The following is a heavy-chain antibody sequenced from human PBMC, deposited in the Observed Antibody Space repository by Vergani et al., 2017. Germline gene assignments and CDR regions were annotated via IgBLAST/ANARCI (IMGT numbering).Heavy chain of an antibody. D-gene: IGHD3-3*01. CDR3: ARGRRDFWSCYYLY. J-gene: IGHJ4*02. CDR2: IYYSGST. Sequence: QLQLQESGPGLVKPSETLSLTCTVSGGSISSSSYYWGWIRQPPGKGLEWIGSIYYSGSTYYNPSLKSRVTISVDTSKNQFSLKLSSVTAADTAVYYCARGRRDFWSCYYLYWGQGTLVTVSS. CDR1: GGSISSSSYY. V-gene: IGHV4-39*07.